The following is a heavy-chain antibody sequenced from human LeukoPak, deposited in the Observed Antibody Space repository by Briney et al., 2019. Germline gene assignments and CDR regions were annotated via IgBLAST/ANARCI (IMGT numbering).Heavy chain of an antibody. Sequence: SETLSLTCTVCSGSISTYYWSWIRQRPGKGLEWIGYIYYSGSTNYNPSLNSRVTISVDTSKNQFSLKLSSVTAADTAVYYCARSFHSSSWYFDYWGQGTLVTVSS. CDR1: SGSISTYY. J-gene: IGHJ4*02. CDR3: ARSFHSSSWYFDY. D-gene: IGHD6-13*01. CDR2: IYYSGST. V-gene: IGHV4-59*08.